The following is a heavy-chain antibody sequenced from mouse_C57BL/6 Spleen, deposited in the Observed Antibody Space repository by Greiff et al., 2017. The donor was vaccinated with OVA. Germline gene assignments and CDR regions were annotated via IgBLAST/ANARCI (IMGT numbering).Heavy chain of an antibody. J-gene: IGHJ4*01. D-gene: IGHD1-3*01. Sequence: EVKLVESGGGLVKPGGSLKLSCAASGFTFSDYGMHWVRQAPEKGLEWVAYISSGSSTIYYADTVKGRFTISRDNAKNTLFLQMTSLRSEDTAMYYCARGYIPSVYYAMDYWGQGTSVTVSS. CDR2: ISSGSSTI. CDR1: GFTFSDYG. CDR3: ARGYIPSVYYAMDY. V-gene: IGHV5-17*01.